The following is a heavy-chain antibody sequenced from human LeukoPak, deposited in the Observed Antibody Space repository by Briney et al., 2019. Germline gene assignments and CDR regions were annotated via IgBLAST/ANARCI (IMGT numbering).Heavy chain of an antibody. D-gene: IGHD1-7*01. CDR1: GNTFTGYF. CDR3: ARGEDNWNYGYWFDP. J-gene: IGHJ5*02. V-gene: IGHV1-2*02. Sequence: ASVKVSCKAPGNTFTGYFMHWVRQAPGQGLEWMGWINPNSGGTNYAQKFQGRVTMTRDTSISTAYMELSRLRSDDTAVYYCARGEDNWNYGYWFDPWGQGTLVTVSS. CDR2: INPNSGGT.